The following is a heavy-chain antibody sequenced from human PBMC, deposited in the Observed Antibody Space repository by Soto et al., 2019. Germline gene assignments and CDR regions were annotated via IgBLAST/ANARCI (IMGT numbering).Heavy chain of an antibody. J-gene: IGHJ5*02. CDR2: IYHTGIT. Sequence: PSETLSLTCTVSGGSINSGGYSWTWIRQPQGTGLEWIGFIYHTGITYYNPSLKSRVTISVDTSKNQFSLKLSSVTAADTAVYYCARGVRATTVTTIADWFDPWGQGTLVTV. CDR1: GGSINSGGYS. D-gene: IGHD4-17*01. V-gene: IGHV4-30-2*01. CDR3: ARGVRATTVTTIADWFDP.